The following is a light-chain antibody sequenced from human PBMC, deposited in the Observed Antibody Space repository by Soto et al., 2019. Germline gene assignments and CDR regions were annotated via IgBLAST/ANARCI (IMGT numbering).Light chain of an antibody. CDR3: SSYAGSNNYV. CDR2: EVS. Sequence: QSMLHHPPSASGSPGQSVTISCTGTTSDDDGYLYVPWYQQPPGKAPKLMIYEVSKRPSGVPDRFSGSKSGNAASLTVSGLQAEDEADYYCSSYAGSNNYVFGTGTKVTVL. V-gene: IGLV2-8*01. J-gene: IGLJ1*01. CDR1: TSDDDGYLY.